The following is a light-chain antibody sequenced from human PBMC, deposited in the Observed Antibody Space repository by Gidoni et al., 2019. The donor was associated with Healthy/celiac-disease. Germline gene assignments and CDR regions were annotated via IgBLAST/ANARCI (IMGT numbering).Light chain of an antibody. Sequence: DIVMTQSPDSLAVSLGERATINCKSSQSVLYSSNNKNYLAWYQQKPGHPPKLLIYWASTRESGVPDRFSGSGSGTDFTLNISSLQAEDVAVYYCQQYYSTPRLTFGGGTKVEIK. CDR1: QSVLYSSNNKNY. CDR3: QQYYSTPRLT. CDR2: WAS. J-gene: IGKJ4*01. V-gene: IGKV4-1*01.